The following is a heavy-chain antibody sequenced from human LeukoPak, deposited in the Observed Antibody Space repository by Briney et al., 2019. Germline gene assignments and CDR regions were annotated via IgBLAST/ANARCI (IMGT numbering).Heavy chain of an antibody. J-gene: IGHJ4*02. V-gene: IGHV3-30-3*01. CDR1: GFTFSSYA. Sequence: GALRLSRAASGFTFSSYAMHWVRQAPGKGLEWVAVISYDGSNKYYADSVKGRFTISRDNSKNTLYLQMNSLRAEDTAVYYCARDIAPSDYYDSSGYHSPPDYWGQGTLVTVSS. CDR3: ARDIAPSDYYDSSGYHSPPDY. D-gene: IGHD3-22*01. CDR2: ISYDGSNK.